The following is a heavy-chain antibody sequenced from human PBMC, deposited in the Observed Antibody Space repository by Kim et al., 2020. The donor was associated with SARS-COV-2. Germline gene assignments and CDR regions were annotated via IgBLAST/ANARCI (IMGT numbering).Heavy chain of an antibody. J-gene: IGHJ4*02. V-gene: IGHV3-23*01. D-gene: IGHD3-10*01. CDR3: AKMGVLWFGGDYFDY. Sequence: DSGKGRFTIARDKSKNTLYLQMNSLRAEDTAVYYCAKMGVLWFGGDYFDYWGQGTLVTVSS.